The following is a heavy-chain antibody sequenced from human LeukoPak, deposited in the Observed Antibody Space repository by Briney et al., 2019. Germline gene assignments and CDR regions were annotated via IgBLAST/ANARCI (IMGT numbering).Heavy chain of an antibody. CDR1: GGSFSGYY. J-gene: IGHJ6*03. CDR2: INHSGST. CDR3: ARTYNRFYYYYMDV. D-gene: IGHD1-1*01. V-gene: IGHV4-34*01. Sequence: SETLSLTCAVYGGSFSGYYWSWTRQPPGKGLEWIGEINHSGSTNYNPSLKSRVTISVDTSKNQFSLKLSSVTAADTAVYYCARTYNRFYYYYMDVWGKGTTVTVSS.